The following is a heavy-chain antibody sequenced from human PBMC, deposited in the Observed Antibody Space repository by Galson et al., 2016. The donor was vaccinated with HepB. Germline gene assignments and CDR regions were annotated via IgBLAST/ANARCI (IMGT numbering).Heavy chain of an antibody. D-gene: IGHD6-19*01. V-gene: IGHV3-7*01. CDR1: GFTFSSYW. CDR3: AKDHGNRWLNNWFDP. CDR2: IKQDGSEQ. Sequence: SLRLSCAASGFTFSSYWMSWVRQAPGKRLECVANIKQDGSEQYYVDSVKGRFTISRDNSKNTLYLQMNSLRAEDTAVYYCAKDHGNRWLNNWFDPWGQGTLVTVSS. J-gene: IGHJ5*02.